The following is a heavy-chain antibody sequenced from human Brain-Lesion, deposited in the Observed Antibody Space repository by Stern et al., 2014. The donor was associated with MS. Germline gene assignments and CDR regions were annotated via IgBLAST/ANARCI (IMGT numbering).Heavy chain of an antibody. J-gene: IGHJ5*02. CDR1: GFRFSNYW. V-gene: IGHV3-7*01. CDR3: ARGVDP. CDR2: IKSDGREK. Sequence: EVQLVESGGGLVQPGGSLRLSCAASGFRFSNYWMSWVRQAPGNGPEWVANIKSDGREKLYVDSVKGRFTISRDNAKNSLYLQMNSLRAEDTAVYYCARGVDPWGQGTLVTVSS.